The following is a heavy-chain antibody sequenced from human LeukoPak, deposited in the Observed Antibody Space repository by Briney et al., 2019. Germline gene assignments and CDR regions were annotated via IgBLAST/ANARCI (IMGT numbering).Heavy chain of an antibody. CDR2: ITSSGGST. Sequence: GGSLRLSCAASEFTFSSYAMSWVRQAPGKGLEWVSTITSSGGSTYYADSVKGRFTISRGNSKNTLYLQMNSLRAEDTAVYYCASRRSGWSRGLDCWGQGTLVTVSS. V-gene: IGHV3-23*01. CDR3: ASRRSGWSRGLDC. J-gene: IGHJ4*02. D-gene: IGHD6-19*01. CDR1: EFTFSSYA.